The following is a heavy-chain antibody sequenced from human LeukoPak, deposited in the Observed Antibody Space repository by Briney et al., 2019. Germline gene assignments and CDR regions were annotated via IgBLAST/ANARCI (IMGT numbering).Heavy chain of an antibody. Sequence: SGGSLRLSCAASGFTFRSYWMSWVRQAPGKGLEWVANVKQDGSEKYYVDSVKGRFTISRDNAKNSLYLRINSLRAEDTAVYYCGRALGGGPLDYWGQGTLVTVSS. CDR2: VKQDGSEK. D-gene: IGHD3-16*01. CDR1: GFTFRSYW. CDR3: GRALGGGPLDY. J-gene: IGHJ4*02. V-gene: IGHV3-7*01.